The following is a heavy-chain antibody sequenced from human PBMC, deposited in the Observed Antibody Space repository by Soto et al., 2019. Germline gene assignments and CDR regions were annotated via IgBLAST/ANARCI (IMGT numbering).Heavy chain of an antibody. CDR1: GYTFTSYA. J-gene: IGHJ5*02. Sequence: QVQLVQSGAEVKKPGASVKVSCKASGYTFTSYAMHWVRQAPGQRLEWMGWINAGNGNTKYSPKFQGRVTITRDTSASTAYMELSSLRSEDTAVYYCARVRARMYGDSKGAPFDPWGQGTLVTVSS. D-gene: IGHD4-17*01. CDR3: ARVRARMYGDSKGAPFDP. V-gene: IGHV1-3*01. CDR2: INAGNGNT.